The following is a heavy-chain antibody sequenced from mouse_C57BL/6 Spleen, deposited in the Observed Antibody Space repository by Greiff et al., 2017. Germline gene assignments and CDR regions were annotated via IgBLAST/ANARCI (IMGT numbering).Heavy chain of an antibody. V-gene: IGHV3-6*01. D-gene: IGHD3-2*02. Sequence: DVKLQESGPGLVKPSQSLSLTCSVTGYSITSGYYWNWIRQFPGNKLEWMGYISYDGSNNYNPSLKNRISITRDTSKNQFFLKLNSVTTEDTATYYCARDRGAQATGFDYWGQGTTLTVSS. CDR2: ISYDGSN. CDR1: GYSITSGYY. J-gene: IGHJ2*01. CDR3: ARDRGAQATGFDY.